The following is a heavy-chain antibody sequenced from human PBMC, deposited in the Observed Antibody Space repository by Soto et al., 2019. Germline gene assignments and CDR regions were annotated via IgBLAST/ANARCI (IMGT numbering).Heavy chain of an antibody. D-gene: IGHD4-17*01. J-gene: IGHJ4*02. CDR2: INPNTGGT. CDR1: GYIFSNFY. CDR3: ARDKVYGDNSFDF. Sequence: VQSGAEVKKPGASVNVSCKAFGYIFSNFYIHWVRQAPGQGLEWMGIINPNTGGTSYPQKFQGRVTLTRDTSTRTVHMEMSSLTSEDTAVYYCARDKVYGDNSFDFWVQGTLVTVSS. V-gene: IGHV1-46*01.